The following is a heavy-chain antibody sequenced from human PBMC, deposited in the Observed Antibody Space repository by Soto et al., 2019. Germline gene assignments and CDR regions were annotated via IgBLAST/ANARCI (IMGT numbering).Heavy chain of an antibody. CDR2: IIPILGIA. CDR1: GGTFSSYT. J-gene: IGHJ5*02. D-gene: IGHD3-16*01. Sequence: GASVKVSCKASGGTFSSYTISWVRQAPGQGLEWMGRIIPILGIANYAQKFQGRVTITADKSTSTAYMELSSLRSEDTAVYYCPRGLWGTVPINWFDPCGQATLVTV. V-gene: IGHV1-69*02. CDR3: PRGLWGTVPINWFDP.